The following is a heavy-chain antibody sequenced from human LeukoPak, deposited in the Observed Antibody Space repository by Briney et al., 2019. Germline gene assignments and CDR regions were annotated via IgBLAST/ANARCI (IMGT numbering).Heavy chain of an antibody. CDR1: GFSFNSYD. V-gene: IGHV3-30*04. J-gene: IGHJ5*02. CDR3: AKAAGKENGYDFWFEH. CDR2: ISYDGKKS. Sequence: GGSLRLSCAASGFSFNSYDMHWVRQAPGKGLKWVAVISYDGKKSYYADSVKGRFTISRDNSKSTLYLQMNSLRVEDTAVYYCAKAAGKENGYDFWFEHWGQGTLVTVSS. D-gene: IGHD3-3*01.